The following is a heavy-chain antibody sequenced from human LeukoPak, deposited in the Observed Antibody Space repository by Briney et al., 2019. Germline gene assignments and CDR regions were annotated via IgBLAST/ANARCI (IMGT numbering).Heavy chain of an antibody. D-gene: IGHD1-1*01. CDR3: ARHGIGFNNWFDP. CDR1: GVSISSSNSY. V-gene: IGHV4-39*01. CDR2: IYYTGNT. Sequence: SETLSLTCTVSGVSISSSNSYWGWIRQPPGKGLEWIGSIYYTGNTYYNASLKSRVTISVDTSKNQFSLKLSSVTAADTAVYYCARHGIGFNNWFDPWGQGTLVTVSS. J-gene: IGHJ5*02.